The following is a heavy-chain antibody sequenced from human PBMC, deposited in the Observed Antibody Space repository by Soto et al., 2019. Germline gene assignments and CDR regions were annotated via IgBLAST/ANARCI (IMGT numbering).Heavy chain of an antibody. CDR2: ISGSGDNT. J-gene: IGHJ3*02. D-gene: IGHD3-22*01. Sequence: GGSLRLSCAASGFTFSNYVMSWVRQAPGKGLEWVSSISGSGDNTYYADSVKGRFTISRDNSKNTLYLQMNSLRAEDTAVYYSAKYTYYYDSSAPDAFDIWGQGTMVTLSS. V-gene: IGHV3-23*01. CDR1: GFTFSNYV. CDR3: AKYTYYYDSSAPDAFDI.